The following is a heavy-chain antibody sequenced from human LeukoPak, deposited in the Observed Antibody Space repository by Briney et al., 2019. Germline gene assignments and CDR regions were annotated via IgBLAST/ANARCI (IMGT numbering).Heavy chain of an antibody. J-gene: IGHJ4*02. Sequence: SETLSLTCAVYGGSFSGYYWGWIRQPPGKGLEWIGSIYYSGSTYYNPSLKSRVTISVDTSKNQFSLKLSSVTAADTAVYYCARDPKYYYDSSGYRAFDYWGQGTLVTVSS. CDR1: GGSFSGYY. D-gene: IGHD3-22*01. CDR2: IYYSGST. V-gene: IGHV4-34*01. CDR3: ARDPKYYYDSSGYRAFDY.